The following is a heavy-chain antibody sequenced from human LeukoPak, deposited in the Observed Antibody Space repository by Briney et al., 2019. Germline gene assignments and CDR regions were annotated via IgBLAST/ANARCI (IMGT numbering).Heavy chain of an antibody. CDR3: AKAYYYDSSGYYYDSYYFDY. D-gene: IGHD3-22*01. J-gene: IGHJ4*02. CDR1: GFPFSSFA. CDR2: ISGSGGST. Sequence: GGSLRLSCAASGFPFSSFAMSWVRQAPGKGLEWVSAISGSGGSTYYADSVKGRFTTSRDNSKNTLYLQMNSLRAEDTAVYYCAKAYYYDSSGYYYDSYYFDYWGQGTLVTVSS. V-gene: IGHV3-23*01.